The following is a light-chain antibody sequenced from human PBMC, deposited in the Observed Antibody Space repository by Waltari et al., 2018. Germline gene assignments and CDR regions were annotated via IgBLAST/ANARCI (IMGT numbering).Light chain of an antibody. V-gene: IGLV1-44*01. CDR3: AAWDDSRGYV. Sequence: QSVLTQPPSASGTPGQRVTISCSGSSSNIGSNTVSWYQQLPDTAPKLLIYINTPRPSGVPDRFSGAKSGTSASLAISGLQSEDGADYYCAAWDDSRGYVFGTGTKVTVL. CDR2: INT. J-gene: IGLJ1*01. CDR1: SSNIGSNT.